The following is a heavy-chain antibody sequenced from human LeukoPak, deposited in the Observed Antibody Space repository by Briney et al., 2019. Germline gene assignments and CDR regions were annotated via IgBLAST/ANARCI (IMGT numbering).Heavy chain of an antibody. CDR2: LYYSGWST. CDR3: ARLGCSSASCYPGN. J-gene: IGHJ4*02. Sequence: PSGTLSLTCTVSGGSISSSYYSWGWVRQPPGKGLEWIGSLYYSGWSTYYNPSLKSRVTISVDTSKNQFSLKLNSVTAADTAVYYCARLGCSSASCYPGNWGQGTLVTVSS. D-gene: IGHD2-2*01. V-gene: IGHV4-39*01. CDR1: GGSISSSYYS.